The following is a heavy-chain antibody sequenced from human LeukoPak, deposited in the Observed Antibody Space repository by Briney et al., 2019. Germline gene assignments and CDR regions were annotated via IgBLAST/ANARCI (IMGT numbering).Heavy chain of an antibody. J-gene: IGHJ6*03. CDR2: INPNSGGT. D-gene: IGHD3-3*01. Sequence: ASVKVSCKASGYTFTGYYMHWVRQAPGQGLEWMGRINPNSGGTNYAQKFQGRVTMTRDTSISTAYMELSSLRSEDTAVYYCARGRNDFWSGYSYYMDVWGKGTTVTVSS. V-gene: IGHV1-2*06. CDR1: GYTFTGYY. CDR3: ARGRNDFWSGYSYYMDV.